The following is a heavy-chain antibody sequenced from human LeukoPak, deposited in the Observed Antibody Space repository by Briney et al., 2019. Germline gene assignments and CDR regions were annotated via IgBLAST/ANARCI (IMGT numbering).Heavy chain of an antibody. CDR1: GYSISTAYY. D-gene: IGHD1-26*01. V-gene: IGHV4-38-2*01. CDR3: ARGLEPYNGTYYFDY. J-gene: IGHJ4*02. Sequence: SETLSLTCVVPGYSISTAYYWGWIRQPPGKGLEWIGRIYNTGSTYYNPSLQSRVTISIDTSKNQFSLKLSSVTAADTAVYYCARGLEPYNGTYYFDYWGQGTLVTVSS. CDR2: IYNTGST.